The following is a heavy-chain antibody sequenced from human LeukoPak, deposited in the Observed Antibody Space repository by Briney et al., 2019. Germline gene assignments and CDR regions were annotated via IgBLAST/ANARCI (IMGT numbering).Heavy chain of an antibody. CDR1: GYTLSSYG. CDR3: ARRQGTTLNFDY. D-gene: IGHD1-1*01. V-gene: IGHV1-18*01. J-gene: IGHJ4*02. Sequence: ASVKVSCKASGYTLSSYGFSWVRQAPGQGLEWMGWINAYNGNTNYAQNLQGRVTVTTDTSTSTAYMELRSLRSDDTAVYYCARRQGTTLNFDYWGQGTLVTVSS. CDR2: INAYNGNT.